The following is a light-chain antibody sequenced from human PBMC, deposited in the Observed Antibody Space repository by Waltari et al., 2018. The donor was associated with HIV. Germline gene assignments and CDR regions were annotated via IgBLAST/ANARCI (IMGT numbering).Light chain of an antibody. CDR1: SSNIGRNY. CDR3: ASWDDSLSGPG. V-gene: IGLV1-47*01. J-gene: IGLJ2*01. CDR2: RNN. Sequence: QSVLTQPPSASGTPGQRVTISCSGSSSNIGRNYVYWYQQLPGTAPKLLIYRNNQRPSGVPARFSGSKSGTSASLAISGLRSEDEADYYCASWDDSLSGPGFGGGTKLTVL.